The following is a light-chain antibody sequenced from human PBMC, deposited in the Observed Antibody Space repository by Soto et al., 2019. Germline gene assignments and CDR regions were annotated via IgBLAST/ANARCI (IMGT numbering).Light chain of an antibody. Sequence: DIQITLSPSTLSASVEERVTITCRASQSISSWLAWYQQKPGKAPKLLIYKASSLESGVPSRFSGSGSGTEFTLTISSLQPDDIATYYCQQSNIYWTFGQGTKVDI. CDR3: QQSNIYWT. CDR1: QSISSW. V-gene: IGKV1-5*03. CDR2: KAS. J-gene: IGKJ1*01.